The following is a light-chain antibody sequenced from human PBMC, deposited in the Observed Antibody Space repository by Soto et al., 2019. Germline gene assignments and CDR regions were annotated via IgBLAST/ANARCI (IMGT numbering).Light chain of an antibody. Sequence: QSVLTQPASVSGSPGQSITVSCTGTSSDVGGYNYVSWYQQHPGKAPKLTIYDVSNRPSGVSNRFSGSKSGNTASLTISGLQAEDEADYYCSSYTSSSTVLFVGGTKLTVL. CDR2: DVS. CDR3: SSYTSSSTVL. J-gene: IGLJ2*01. CDR1: SSDVGGYNY. V-gene: IGLV2-14*01.